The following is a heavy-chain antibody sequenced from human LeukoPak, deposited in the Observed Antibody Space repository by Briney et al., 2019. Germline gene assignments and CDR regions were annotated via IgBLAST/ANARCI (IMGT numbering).Heavy chain of an antibody. D-gene: IGHD6-19*01. CDR3: ARDLSGWYYFDY. J-gene: IGHJ4*02. Sequence: GASEKVSCKASGYTFTTCTIHWVRQAPGQGLEWMGWINAGNGNTKYSQNFQGRVTITRDTSASTAYMELSSLRSEDTAVYYCARDLSGWYYFDYWGQGTLVTVPS. CDR1: GYTFTTCT. V-gene: IGHV1-3*01. CDR2: INAGNGNT.